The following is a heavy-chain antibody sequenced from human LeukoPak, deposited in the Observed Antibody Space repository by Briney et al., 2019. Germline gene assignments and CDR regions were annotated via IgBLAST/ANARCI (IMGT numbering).Heavy chain of an antibody. V-gene: IGHV3-7*05. CDR1: GFTFSSYW. Sequence: PGGSLRLSCAAAGFTFSSYWMNWVRQAPGKGLEWVANIKQDGSEKYYVDSVKGRFTISRDNAKNSLYLQMNSLRAEDTAVYYCAKDQYGGNPQYYFDYWGQGTLVTVSS. CDR2: IKQDGSEK. CDR3: AKDQYGGNPQYYFDY. J-gene: IGHJ4*02. D-gene: IGHD4-23*01.